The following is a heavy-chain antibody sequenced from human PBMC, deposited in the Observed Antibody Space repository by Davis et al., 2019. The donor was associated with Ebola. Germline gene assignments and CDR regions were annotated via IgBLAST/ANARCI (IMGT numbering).Heavy chain of an antibody. J-gene: IGHJ4*02. CDR2: IYHSGST. D-gene: IGHD5-18*01. Sequence: PSETLSLTCTVSGGSISSYYWSWIRQPPGKGLEWIGYIYHSGSTYYNPSLKSRVTISVDRSKNQFSLKLSSVTAADTAVYYCARGDVEIQLWPLFDYWGQGTLVTVSS. CDR1: GGSISSYY. V-gene: IGHV4-59*12. CDR3: ARGDVEIQLWPLFDY.